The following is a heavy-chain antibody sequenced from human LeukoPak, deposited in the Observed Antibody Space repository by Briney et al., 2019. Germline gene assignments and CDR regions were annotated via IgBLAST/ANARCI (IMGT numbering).Heavy chain of an antibody. CDR1: GFTFSSYG. CDR2: ISYDGSNK. D-gene: IGHD5-12*01. J-gene: IGHJ4*02. Sequence: GGSLRLSCAASGFTFSSYGMHWVRQAPGKGLEWVAVISYDGSNKYYADSVKGRFTISRDNSKNTLYLQMNSLRAEDTAVYYCATNSHRNSGYAYWGQGTLVTVSS. CDR3: ATNSHRNSGYAY. V-gene: IGHV3-30*03.